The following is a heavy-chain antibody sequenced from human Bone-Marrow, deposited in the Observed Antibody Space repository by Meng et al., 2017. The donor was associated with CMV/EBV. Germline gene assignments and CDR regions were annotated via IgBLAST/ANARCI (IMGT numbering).Heavy chain of an antibody. CDR3: ARQGDLIDY. D-gene: IGHD3-16*01. J-gene: IGHJ4*02. CDR2: IYYSGST. V-gene: IGHV4-59*01. Sequence: GSLRLSCAASGFTFSNYWMSWVRQAPGKGLEWIGYIYYSGSTNYNPSLKSRVTISVDTSKNQFSLKLSSVTAADTAVYYCARQGDLIDYWGQGTLVTVSS. CDR1: GFTFSNYW.